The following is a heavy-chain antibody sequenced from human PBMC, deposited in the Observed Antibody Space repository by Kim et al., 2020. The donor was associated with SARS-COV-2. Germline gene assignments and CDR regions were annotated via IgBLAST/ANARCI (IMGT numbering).Heavy chain of an antibody. D-gene: IGHD3-10*01. CDR3: ARDDYYGSGKEFDY. J-gene: IGHJ4*02. Sequence: SVKVSCKASGGTFSSYAIGWVRQAPGQGLEWMGGIIPIFGTANYAQKFQGRVTITADESTSTAYMELSSLRSEDTAVYYCARDDYYGSGKEFDYWGQGTLVTVSS. V-gene: IGHV1-69*13. CDR1: GGTFSSYA. CDR2: IIPIFGTA.